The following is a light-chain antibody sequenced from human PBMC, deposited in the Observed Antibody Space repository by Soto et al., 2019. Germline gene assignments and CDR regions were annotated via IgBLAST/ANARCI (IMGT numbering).Light chain of an antibody. Sequence: SYELTQPPSVSVAPGQTVRITCGGNNTGSKSVHWYQQKPLQAPVLDVYDDSDRPPRIPGRFSGSNSGNTATLTINSVEAGDEADYYCQVWDNSSDHNEVFGRGTKLTVL. J-gene: IGLJ2*01. CDR2: DDS. CDR3: QVWDNSSDHNEV. CDR1: NTGSKS. V-gene: IGLV3-21*02.